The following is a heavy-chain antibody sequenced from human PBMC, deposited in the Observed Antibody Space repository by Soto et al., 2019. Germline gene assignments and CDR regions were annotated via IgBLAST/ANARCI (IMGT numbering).Heavy chain of an antibody. CDR1: GASVTSGGYS. J-gene: IGHJ5*02. D-gene: IGHD3-16*01. CDR2: MYHSGSS. V-gene: IGHV4-30-2*01. CDR3: ARYVGHSPWFVP. Sequence: QESGSGLVRPSETLSLTCTVSGASVTSGGYSWAWIRQTPAKGLEWIGYMYHSGSSYYNPSLTSRIAMSVDTSTNQFSLTLSSVTAADTAVYYCARYVGHSPWFVPWGQGTLVTVSS.